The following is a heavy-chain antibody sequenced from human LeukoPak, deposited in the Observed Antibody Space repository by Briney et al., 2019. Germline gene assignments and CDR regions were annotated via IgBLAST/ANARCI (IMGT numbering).Heavy chain of an antibody. CDR3: ARLRRAVAGTYYYYYMDV. D-gene: IGHD6-19*01. CDR2: MNPNSGNT. V-gene: IGHV1-8*01. Sequence: GASVKVSCKASGYTYTSYDINWVRQATGQGLEWMGWMNPNSGNTGYAQKFQGRVTITRNTSISTAYMELSSLRSEDTAVYYCARLRRAVAGTYYYYYMDVWGKGTTVTVSS. J-gene: IGHJ6*03. CDR1: GYTYTSYD.